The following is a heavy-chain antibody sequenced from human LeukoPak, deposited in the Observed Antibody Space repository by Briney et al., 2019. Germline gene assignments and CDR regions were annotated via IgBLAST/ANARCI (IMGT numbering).Heavy chain of an antibody. V-gene: IGHV3-66*01. D-gene: IGHD3-3*01. CDR1: GFTVSSNY. J-gene: IGHJ4*02. CDR2: IYSGGST. CDR3: ARVERRFLEWLFPDY. Sequence: GGSLRLSCAASGFTVSSNYMSWVRQAPGKGLEWVSVIYSGGSTYYADSVKGRFTISRDNSKNTLYLQMNSLRAEDTAVYYCARVERRFLEWLFPDYWGQGTLVTVSS.